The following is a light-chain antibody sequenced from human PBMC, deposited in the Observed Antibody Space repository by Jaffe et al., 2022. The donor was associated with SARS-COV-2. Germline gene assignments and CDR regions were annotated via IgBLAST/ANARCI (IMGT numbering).Light chain of an antibody. Sequence: VMNQSPLSLPVALGQPASISCRPSQSLVYRDGNTYLSWIQQRPGQSPRRLIYKVSDRDSGVPDRFIGSGSGTDFTLKISRVEAEDVGVYYCMQGSYWPYTFGQGTKLEIK. CDR1: QSLVYRDGNTY. CDR2: KVS. J-gene: IGKJ2*01. V-gene: IGKV2-30*01. CDR3: MQGSYWPYT.